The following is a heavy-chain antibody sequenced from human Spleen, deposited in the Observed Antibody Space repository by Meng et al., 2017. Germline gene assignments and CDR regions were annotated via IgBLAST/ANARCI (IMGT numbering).Heavy chain of an antibody. J-gene: IGHJ4*02. V-gene: IGHV3-20*04. CDR2: INWNGGST. D-gene: IGHD6-19*01. Sequence: GGSLRLSCAASGFTFDDYGMSWVRQAPGKGLEWVSGINWNGGSTGYADSVKGRFTISRDNARNSLYLQTNSLRAEDTALYYCAKGHPSSGWYGVFEYWGQGTLVTVSS. CDR3: AKGHPSSGWYGVFEY. CDR1: GFTFDDYG.